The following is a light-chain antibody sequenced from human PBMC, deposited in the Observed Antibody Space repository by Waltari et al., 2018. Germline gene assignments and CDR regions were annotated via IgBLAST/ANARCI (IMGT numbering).Light chain of an antibody. CDR2: VNSDGSH. CDR1: SGHSSNS. CDR3: QTWGHGTWV. J-gene: IGLJ3*02. V-gene: IGLV4-69*01. Sequence: QLVLTQSPSAPASPGASVKFTCTLSSGHSSNSIAWHQQQPEKRPRYLMKVNSDGSHSKGDELPRRSSGSGSGTERYLPITSGQAEDEADYYCQTWGHGTWVFGGGTKLTVL.